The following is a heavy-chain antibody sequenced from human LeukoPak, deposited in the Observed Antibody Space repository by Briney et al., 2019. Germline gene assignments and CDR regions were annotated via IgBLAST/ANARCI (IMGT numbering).Heavy chain of an antibody. V-gene: IGHV4-59*08. CDR1: GGSISSYY. Sequence: SETLSLTCTVSGGSISSYYWSWIRQPPGKGLEWIGYIYYSGRTNYNPSLKSGVTISVDTSKNQFSLKLSSVTAADTAVYYCARAEIHYDFWSGYYGPFNWFDPWGQGTLVTVSS. CDR2: IYYSGRT. D-gene: IGHD3-3*01. CDR3: ARAEIHYDFWSGYYGPFNWFDP. J-gene: IGHJ5*02.